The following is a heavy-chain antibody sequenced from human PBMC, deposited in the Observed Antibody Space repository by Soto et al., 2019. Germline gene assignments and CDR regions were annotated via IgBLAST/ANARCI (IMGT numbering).Heavy chain of an antibody. J-gene: IGHJ4*02. D-gene: IGHD3-10*01. CDR1: GDTFSFYS. Sequence: QVQLVQSGAEVKRPGSSVKVSCKASGDTFSFYSINWVRQAPGLGLEWMGRVNPILSMSNYAQRFQGRVPMTADKSTSTAYMELSGLRSEDTAMYCCATSYGSGYRAFDYWGQGALVTVSS. CDR2: VNPILSMS. V-gene: IGHV1-69*04. CDR3: ATSYGSGYRAFDY.